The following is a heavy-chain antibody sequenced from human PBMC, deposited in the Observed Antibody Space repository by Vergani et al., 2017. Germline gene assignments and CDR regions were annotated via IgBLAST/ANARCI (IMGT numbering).Heavy chain of an antibody. CDR2: IFYSGTT. V-gene: IGHV4-31*11. D-gene: IGHD6-25*01. Sequence: QVQLQESGPGVVKPSQTLYLTFAVSGGPISSGDHCWTWIRQRPGKGLEWIGYIFYSGTTYDNPSLRSRLSISEDTSQNQFSLKLSAVTAAYTAVYYLARVDTQVPATSHFYYMDVWGKGTTVVVSS. J-gene: IGHJ6*03. CDR1: GGPISSGDHC. CDR3: ARVDTQVPATSHFYYMDV.